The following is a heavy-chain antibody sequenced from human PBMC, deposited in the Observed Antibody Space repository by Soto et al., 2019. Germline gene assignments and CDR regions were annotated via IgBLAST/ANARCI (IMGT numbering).Heavy chain of an antibody. Sequence: QVQLVQSGAEVKKPGSSVKVSCKASGGTFSSYTISWVRQALGQGLEWMGRIIPILGIANYAQKFQGRVTITADKSTSTAYMELSSLRSEDTAVYYCARDPGSGWYFDYWGQGTLVTVSS. D-gene: IGHD6-19*01. J-gene: IGHJ4*02. CDR2: IIPILGIA. V-gene: IGHV1-69*08. CDR3: ARDPGSGWYFDY. CDR1: GGTFSSYT.